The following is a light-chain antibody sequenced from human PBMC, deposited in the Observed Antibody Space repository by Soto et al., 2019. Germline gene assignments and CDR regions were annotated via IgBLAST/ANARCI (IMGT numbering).Light chain of an antibody. CDR1: SSNIETNY. J-gene: IGLJ3*02. Sequence: QSALTQPPSASGTPGQRVTISCSGSSSNIETNYAYWFQQLPGTAPKLLIYTNNQRPSGVPDRFSGAKSGTSASLAISGLRSEDEADYYCAAWDDSLSGWVFGGGTQLTVL. CDR3: AAWDDSLSGWV. V-gene: IGLV1-47*01. CDR2: TNN.